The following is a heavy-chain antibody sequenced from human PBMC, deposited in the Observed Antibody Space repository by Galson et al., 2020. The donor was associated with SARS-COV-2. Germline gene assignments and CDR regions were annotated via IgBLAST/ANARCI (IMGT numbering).Heavy chain of an antibody. CDR1: GYTFTNYA. D-gene: IGHD2-8*02. CDR3: ASDWVTGY. J-gene: IGHJ4*02. V-gene: IGHV1-3*01. CDR2: INAANGNT. Sequence: ASVKVSCKASGYTFTNYAMHWVRQAPGQSPEWMGFINAANGNTKYSRRFRGRVTISMDTSVSTAYMELSSLRSDDTAVYYCASDWVTGYWGQGTLVTVSS.